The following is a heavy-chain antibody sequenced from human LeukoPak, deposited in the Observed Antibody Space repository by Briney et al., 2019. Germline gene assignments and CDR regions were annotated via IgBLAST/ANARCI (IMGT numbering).Heavy chain of an antibody. V-gene: IGHV3-30*02. D-gene: IGHD3-10*01. Sequence: PGGSLRLSCAASGFTFSSYGMHWLRQAPGKGLEWVAFIRYDGSNKYYAHSVKGRFTISRDNSKNTLYLQMNSLRAEDTAVYYCAKDGVAMVRGVYFDYWGQGTLVTVSS. CDR2: IRYDGSNK. CDR3: AKDGVAMVRGVYFDY. CDR1: GFTFSSYG. J-gene: IGHJ4*02.